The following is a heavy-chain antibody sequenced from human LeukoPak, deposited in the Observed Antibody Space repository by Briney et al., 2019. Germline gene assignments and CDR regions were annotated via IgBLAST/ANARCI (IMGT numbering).Heavy chain of an antibody. CDR1: GYTFTGYY. CDR3: ARACSGGSCYAGTAFDI. J-gene: IGHJ3*02. V-gene: IGHV1-2*02. Sequence: GASVKVSCTASGYTFTGYYMHWVRQAPGQGLEWMGWINPNSGGTNYAQKFQGRVTMTRDTSISTAYMELSRLRSDDTAVYYCARACSGGSCYAGTAFDIWGQGTMVTVSS. D-gene: IGHD2-15*01. CDR2: INPNSGGT.